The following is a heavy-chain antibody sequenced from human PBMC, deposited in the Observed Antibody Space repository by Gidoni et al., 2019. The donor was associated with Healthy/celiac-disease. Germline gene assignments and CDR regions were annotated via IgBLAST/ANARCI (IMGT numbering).Heavy chain of an antibody. CDR2: ISYDGSNK. Sequence: QVQLVEYGGGVVQPGRSLRLSCAASGFTFSSYAMHWVRQSPGKGLEWVAVISYDGSNKYYADSVKGRFTISRDNSKNTLYLQMNSLRAEDTAVYYCARDEGRSSSWLSYWGQGTLVTVSS. V-gene: IGHV3-30-3*01. CDR1: GFTFSSYA. J-gene: IGHJ4*02. D-gene: IGHD6-13*01. CDR3: ARDEGRSSSWLSY.